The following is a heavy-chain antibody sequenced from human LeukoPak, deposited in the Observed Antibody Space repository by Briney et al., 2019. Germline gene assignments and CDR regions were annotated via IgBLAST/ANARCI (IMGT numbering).Heavy chain of an antibody. CDR3: ARWKSYDFWSGYYPAGYFDY. CDR1: GFTFSSYS. Sequence: GGSLRLSCAASGFTFSSYSMNWVRQAPGKGLEWVSYISSSSSTIYYADSVKGRFTISRDNAKNSLYQQMKSLRAEDTAVYYCARWKSYDFWSGYYPAGYFDYWGQGTLVTVSS. J-gene: IGHJ4*02. CDR2: ISSSSSTI. V-gene: IGHV3-48*01. D-gene: IGHD3-3*01.